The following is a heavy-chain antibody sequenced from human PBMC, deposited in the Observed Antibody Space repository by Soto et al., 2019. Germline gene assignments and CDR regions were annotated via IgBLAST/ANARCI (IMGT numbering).Heavy chain of an antibody. CDR1: GGSISSGGYS. V-gene: IGHV4-31*03. Sequence: QVQLQESGPGLVKPSQTLSLTCTVSGGSISSGGYSCSWSRQHPGKGMEWIGYIYYSGSTYYNPSLKSRVTISVDPSKNQFSLKLSSVTAADTAEYYCAREGYSYGYGAWGQGTLVTVSS. J-gene: IGHJ5*02. CDR3: AREGYSYGYGA. D-gene: IGHD5-18*01. CDR2: IYYSGST.